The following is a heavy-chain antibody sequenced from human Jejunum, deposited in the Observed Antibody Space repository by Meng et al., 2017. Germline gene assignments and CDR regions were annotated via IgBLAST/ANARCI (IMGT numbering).Heavy chain of an antibody. V-gene: IGHV3-30*10. CDR2: ISYDGSNK. Sequence: GESLKISCAGSGFTFSNYAMHWVRQAPGKGLEWVAIISYDGSNKYYTDSVKGRFTISRDNSKTPLYLQMNSLGAEDTAVYYCVRKYDTDGYYFGNWGQGTLVTVSS. CDR3: VRKYDTDGYYFGN. CDR1: GFTFSNYA. J-gene: IGHJ4*02. D-gene: IGHD3-22*01.